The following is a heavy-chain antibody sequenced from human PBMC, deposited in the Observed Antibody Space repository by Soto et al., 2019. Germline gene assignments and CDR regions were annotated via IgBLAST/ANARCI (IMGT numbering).Heavy chain of an antibody. V-gene: IGHV4-39*01. CDR2: IYYSGST. Sequence: SETLSLTCTVSGGSISSSSYYWGWIRQPPGKGLEWIGSIYYSGSTYYNPSLKSRVTISVDTSKNQFSLKLSSVTAADTAVYYCARLPYSGSYYYGMDVWGQGTTVTVS. D-gene: IGHD1-26*01. CDR1: GGSISSSSYY. J-gene: IGHJ6*02. CDR3: ARLPYSGSYYYGMDV.